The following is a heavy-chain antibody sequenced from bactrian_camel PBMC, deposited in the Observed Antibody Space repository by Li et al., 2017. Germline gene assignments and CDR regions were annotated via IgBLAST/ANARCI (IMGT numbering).Heavy chain of an antibody. D-gene: IGHD2*01. Sequence: HVQLVESGGGSVEPGGSLRLSCAASKYTWCMGWFRQAPGKEREGVAAIGYDGITHYVDSVKGRFTISKDAAKNTLTLQMNSLRPDDTGMYYCAAVTRRYTRYPPLTKNEYNYWGRGTQVTVS. V-gene: IGHV3S53*01. CDR2: IGYDGIT. J-gene: IGHJ4*01. CDR1: KYTWC. CDR3: AAVTRRYTRYPPLTKNEYNY.